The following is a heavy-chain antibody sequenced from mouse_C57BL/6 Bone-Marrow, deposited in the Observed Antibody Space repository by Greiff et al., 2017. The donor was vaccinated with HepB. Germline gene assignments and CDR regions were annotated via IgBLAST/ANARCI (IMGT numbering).Heavy chain of an antibody. CDR2: IRNKANGYTT. J-gene: IGHJ1*03. CDR1: GFTFTDYY. D-gene: IGHD5-1*01. V-gene: IGHV7-3*01. CDR3: SRYTGVREDWYFDV. Sequence: DVMLVESGGGLVQPGGSLSLSCAASGFTFTDYYMSWVRQPPGKALEWLGFIRNKANGYTTEYSASVKGRFTISRDNSQSILYLQMNALRAEDSATYYCSRYTGVREDWYFDVWGTGTTVTVSS.